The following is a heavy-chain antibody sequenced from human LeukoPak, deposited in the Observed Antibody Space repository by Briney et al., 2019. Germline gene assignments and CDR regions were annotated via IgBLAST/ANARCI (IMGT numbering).Heavy chain of an antibody. Sequence: GGSLRLSCAASGFTFSSYSMNWVRQAPGKGLEWASSISSSSSYIYYADSVKGRFTISRDNAKNSLYLQMSSLRAEDTAVYYCARVRGYYFDFDYWGQGTLVTVSS. CDR2: ISSSSSYI. CDR1: GFTFSSYS. V-gene: IGHV3-21*01. CDR3: ARVRGYYFDFDY. J-gene: IGHJ4*02. D-gene: IGHD3-22*01.